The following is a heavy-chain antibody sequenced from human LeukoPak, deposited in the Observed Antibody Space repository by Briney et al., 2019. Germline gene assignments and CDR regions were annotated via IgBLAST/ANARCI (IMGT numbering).Heavy chain of an antibody. J-gene: IGHJ4*02. V-gene: IGHV3-11*01. CDR3: ARDLLGSSWTMGY. CDR1: GFTFSDDY. D-gene: IGHD6-13*01. CDR2: ISSSGSTI. Sequence: PGGSLRLSCAPSGFTFSDDYMSLIRQAPGKGLEWVSYISSSGSTIYYADSVKGRFTISRDNAKNSLYLQMNSLRAEDTAVYYCARDLLGSSWTMGYWGQGTLVTVSS.